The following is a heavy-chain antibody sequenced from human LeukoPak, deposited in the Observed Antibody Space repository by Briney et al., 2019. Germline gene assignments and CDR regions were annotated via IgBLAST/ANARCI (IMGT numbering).Heavy chain of an antibody. J-gene: IGHJ6*02. CDR3: ARNQQLGGHSYYYYGMDV. CDR1: GFTSIAYA. D-gene: IGHD3-16*01. V-gene: IGHV3-23*01. Sequence: GGSLRLSCVGSGFTSIAYALTWARQAPGKGLGWVSGISGGGVTTYYADSVKGRFTISRDNSKNTLYLQMNSLRADDTAIYYCARNQQLGGHSYYYYGMDVWGQGTTVTVSS. CDR2: ISGGGVTT.